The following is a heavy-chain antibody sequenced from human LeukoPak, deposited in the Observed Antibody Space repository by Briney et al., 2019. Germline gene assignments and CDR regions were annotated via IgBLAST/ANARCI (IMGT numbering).Heavy chain of an antibody. CDR1: GFTFSSYS. J-gene: IGHJ4*02. CDR2: ISSSSSYI. Sequence: GSLRLSCAASGFTFSSYSMNWVRQAPEKGLEWVSSISSSSSYIYYADSVKGRFTISRDNAKNSLYLQMNSLRAEDTAVYYCARDPGTSLDYWGQGTLVTLSS. D-gene: IGHD1-1*01. CDR3: ARDPGTSLDY. V-gene: IGHV3-21*01.